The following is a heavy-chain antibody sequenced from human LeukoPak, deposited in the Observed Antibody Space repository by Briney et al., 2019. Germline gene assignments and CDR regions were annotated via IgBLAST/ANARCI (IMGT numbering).Heavy chain of an antibody. J-gene: IGHJ4*02. CDR1: GVTVSRNY. CDR2: IYDDGRT. V-gene: IGHV3-53*01. CDR3: ARLWFANPAFDH. D-gene: IGHD3-10*01. Sequence: GGSLRLSCAASGVTVSRNYMSWVRQAPGKGLEWVSIIYDDGRTFYAGSVKGRFTISRDDPKNTLYLQMNSLRAEDTAVYYCARLWFANPAFDHWGQGTLVTVSS.